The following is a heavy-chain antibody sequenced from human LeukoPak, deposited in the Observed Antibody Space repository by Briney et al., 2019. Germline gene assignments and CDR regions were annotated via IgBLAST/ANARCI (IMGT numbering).Heavy chain of an antibody. CDR2: ISHDGSNE. Sequence: GGSLRLACAASEFPFSMYWMNWVRQAPGKGLEWVAFISHDGSNEYYADSVKGRFTISRDSSKNTLYLQMNSLRAEDTAVYYCARNYYARSGYSDTFDYWGQGTLVTVSS. D-gene: IGHD3-22*01. CDR1: EFPFSMYW. V-gene: IGHV3-30*03. J-gene: IGHJ4*02. CDR3: ARNYYARSGYSDTFDY.